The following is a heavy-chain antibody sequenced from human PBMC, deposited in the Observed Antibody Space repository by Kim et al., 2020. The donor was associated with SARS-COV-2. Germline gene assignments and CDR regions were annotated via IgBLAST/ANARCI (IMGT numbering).Heavy chain of an antibody. CDR3: ARVAYYYDSSGYGN. V-gene: IGHV1-8*01. J-gene: IGHJ4*02. D-gene: IGHD3-22*01. Sequence: AQKFQGRVTMTRNTSISTAYMELSSLRSEDTAVYYCARVAYYYDSSGYGNWGQGTLVTVSS.